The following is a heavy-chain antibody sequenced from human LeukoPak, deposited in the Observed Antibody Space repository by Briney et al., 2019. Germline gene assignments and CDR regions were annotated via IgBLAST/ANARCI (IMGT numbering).Heavy chain of an antibody. Sequence: ASVKVSCKASGYTFTGYYMHWVRQAPGQGLEWMGWINPNSGGTNYAQKFQGRVTMTRDTSISTAYMELSRLRSDDTAVYYWARGDSGSYYRAFDIWGQGTMVTVSS. CDR3: ARGDSGSYYRAFDI. CDR1: GYTFTGYY. D-gene: IGHD1-26*01. J-gene: IGHJ3*02. CDR2: INPNSGGT. V-gene: IGHV1-2*02.